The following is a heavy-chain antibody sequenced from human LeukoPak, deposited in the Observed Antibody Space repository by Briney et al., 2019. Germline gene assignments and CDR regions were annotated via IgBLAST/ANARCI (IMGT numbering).Heavy chain of an antibody. CDR3: ARGTSSGYYYVHAFDI. Sequence: PSQTLSLTCTASGGSISSGSYYWSWIRQPAGKGLEWIGRIYTSGSTNYNPSLKSRVTISVDSSKNQFSLKLSSVTAADTAVYYCARGTSSGYYYVHAFDIWGQGTMVTVSS. J-gene: IGHJ3*02. V-gene: IGHV4-61*02. CDR2: IYTSGST. D-gene: IGHD3-22*01. CDR1: GGSISSGSYY.